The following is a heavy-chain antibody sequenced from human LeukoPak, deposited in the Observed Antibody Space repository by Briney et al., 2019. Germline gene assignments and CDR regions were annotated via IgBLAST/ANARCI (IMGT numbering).Heavy chain of an antibody. CDR1: GGSVSTSDYY. V-gene: IGHV4-39*07. CDR2: VFYTGKT. CDR3: ARVFDS. J-gene: IGHJ4*02. Sequence: SETLSHTCTVSGGSVSTSDYYWGWIRQSPVKGLEWIGDVFYTGKTNYNPSLRGRATISIDTSKNQFSLKLTYVTAADSAVYYCARVFDSWGQGTLVTVSS.